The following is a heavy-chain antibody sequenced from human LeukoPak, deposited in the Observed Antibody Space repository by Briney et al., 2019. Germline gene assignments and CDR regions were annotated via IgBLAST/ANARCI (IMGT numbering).Heavy chain of an antibody. CDR3: ARMGHDAFDF. CDR2: IHFSGST. D-gene: IGHD3-16*01. J-gene: IGHJ3*01. V-gene: IGHV4-59*01. Sequence: PSETLSLTCTVSGGSISSYYWGWIRQSPGRGLEYIGFIHFSGSTNYNPSLKSRVTISVETSKNRFSLKLTSVIAADTAVYYCARMGHDAFDFWGQGTMVSVSS. CDR1: GGSISSYY.